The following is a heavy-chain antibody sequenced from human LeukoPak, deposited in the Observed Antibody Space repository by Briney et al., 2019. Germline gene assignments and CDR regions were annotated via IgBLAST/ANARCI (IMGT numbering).Heavy chain of an antibody. CDR2: IYYSGST. D-gene: IGHD6-13*01. CDR3: AGAPPLLYSSSSLGAFDI. Sequence: KPSETLSLTCTVSGGSISSSSYYWGWIRQPPGKGLEWIGSIYYSGSTYYNPSLKSRVTISVDTSKNQFSLKLNSVTAADTAVYYCAGAPPLLYSSSSLGAFDIWGQGTMVTVSS. V-gene: IGHV4-39*07. J-gene: IGHJ3*02. CDR1: GGSISSSSYY.